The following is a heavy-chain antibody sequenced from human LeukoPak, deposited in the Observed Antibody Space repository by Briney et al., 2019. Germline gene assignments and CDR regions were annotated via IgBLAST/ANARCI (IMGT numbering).Heavy chain of an antibody. D-gene: IGHD1-26*01. CDR1: GGSISPYY. CDR3: SRESGAFSPFGY. J-gene: IGHJ4*02. Sequence: KPSETLSLTCTVSGGSISPYYWSWIRQPPGKGLEWIGYIYYSGSTNYNPSLKSRVTMSLDESKNQLSLDLASVTAADTAVYYCSRESGAFSPFGYWGQGTLVTVHS. V-gene: IGHV4-59*12. CDR2: IYYSGST.